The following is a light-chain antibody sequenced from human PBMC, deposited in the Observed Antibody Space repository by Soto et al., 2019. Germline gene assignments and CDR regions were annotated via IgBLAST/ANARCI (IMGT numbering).Light chain of an antibody. V-gene: IGKV1-9*01. CDR1: QDIKTY. CDR3: QHLNNYPPFT. Sequence: IQLTQSPSSLSASVGDRVSITCRASQDIKTYLAWYQQKQGKAPKLLLSGTFTLQSGVPSRFNGSGSGTDLTLTISRLQPADFATYYCQHLNNYPPFTFGPGTKVD. J-gene: IGKJ3*01. CDR2: GTF.